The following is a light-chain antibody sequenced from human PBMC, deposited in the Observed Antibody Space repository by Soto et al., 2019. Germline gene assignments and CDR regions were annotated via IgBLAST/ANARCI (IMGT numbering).Light chain of an antibody. Sequence: DIQMTQSPATLSASVGDRVTITCRASQIISRWLTWYQQKPGKAPKLLIYEASSLESGVPSRFSGSGSGTEFTLTIGCLQPDDFATYYCQQFNSYPITFGQGTRLEIK. CDR1: QIISRW. V-gene: IGKV1-5*01. CDR2: EAS. CDR3: QQFNSYPIT. J-gene: IGKJ5*01.